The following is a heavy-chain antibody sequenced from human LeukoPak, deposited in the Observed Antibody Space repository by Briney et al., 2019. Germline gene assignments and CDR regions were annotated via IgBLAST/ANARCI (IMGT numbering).Heavy chain of an antibody. Sequence: GSLRLSCAASGFTFSSYWMHWVRQAPGKGLVWVSRINSDGSSTSYADSVKGRFTISRDNAKNTLYLQMNSLRAEDTAVYYCARGLRGYSYGPRPYNGMDVWGQGTTVTVSS. V-gene: IGHV3-74*01. D-gene: IGHD5-18*01. CDR3: ARGLRGYSYGPRPYNGMDV. J-gene: IGHJ6*02. CDR1: GFTFSSYW. CDR2: INSDGSST.